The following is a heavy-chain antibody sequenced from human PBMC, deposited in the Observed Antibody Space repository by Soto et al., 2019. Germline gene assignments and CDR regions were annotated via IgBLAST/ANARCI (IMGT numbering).Heavy chain of an antibody. CDR1: GFTFSRLG. J-gene: IGHJ4*02. D-gene: IGHD4-17*01. Sequence: QVQLVESGGGVVQPGRSLRLSCVASGFTFSRLGWHWVRRAPAKGRKWVAVIEYAGSAGSKTHYSDSVKGRFTISRDTSQNMVYLQMNSLKTDDTAIYYCAREQGYGNYRVADYWGQGTLVTVSS. V-gene: IGHV3-30*03. CDR3: AREQGYGNYRVADY. CDR2: IEYAGSAGSKT.